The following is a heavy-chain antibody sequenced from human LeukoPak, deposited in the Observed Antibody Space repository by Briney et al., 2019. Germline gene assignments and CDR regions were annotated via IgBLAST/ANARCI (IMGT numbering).Heavy chain of an antibody. CDR1: GGTFSSYA. J-gene: IGHJ4*02. CDR3: ARDASPYYYDSSGYPGRFDY. CDR2: IIPIFGTA. V-gene: IGHV1-69*01. D-gene: IGHD3-22*01. Sequence: SVKVSCKASGGTFSSYAISWVRQAPGQGLEWMGGIIPIFGTANYAQKFQGRVPINADESKSTAYMELSSLRSEDTAVYYCARDASPYYYDSSGYPGRFDYWGQGTLVTVSS.